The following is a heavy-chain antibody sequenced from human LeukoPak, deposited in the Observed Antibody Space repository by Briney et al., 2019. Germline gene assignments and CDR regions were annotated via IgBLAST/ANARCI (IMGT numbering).Heavy chain of an antibody. CDR3: ARLDSSRDWFDP. V-gene: IGHV4-39*07. Sequence: SETLSLTCTVSGGSISSSNYYWAWIRQPPGKGLEWIGSIFYSGSTYYNPSLKSQVTISLDTSKNQFSLKLNSVTAADTAVYYCARLDSSRDWFDPWGQGTLVTVSS. CDR2: IFYSGST. J-gene: IGHJ5*02. D-gene: IGHD6-13*01. CDR1: GGSISSSNYY.